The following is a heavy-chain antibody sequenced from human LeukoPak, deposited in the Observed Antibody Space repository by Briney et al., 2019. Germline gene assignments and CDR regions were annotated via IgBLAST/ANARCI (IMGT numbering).Heavy chain of an antibody. CDR2: IGGSGGAT. CDR3: AKGGSSWSRFDY. Sequence: PGGSLRLSCAASGFTFSDYAMSWVRQAPGKGLEWVSTIGGSGGATYYPDSVKGRFTISRDNSKNTLYLQMNSLRAEDTAVYYCAKGGSSWSRFDYWGQGTLVTVSS. D-gene: IGHD6-13*01. CDR1: GFTFSDYA. J-gene: IGHJ4*02. V-gene: IGHV3-23*01.